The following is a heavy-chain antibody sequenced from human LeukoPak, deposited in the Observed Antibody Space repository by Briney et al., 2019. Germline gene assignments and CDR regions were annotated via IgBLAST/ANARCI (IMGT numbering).Heavy chain of an antibody. CDR2: ISSSSSYI. J-gene: IGHJ4*02. CDR1: GFTFSSYS. D-gene: IGHD3-10*01. Sequence: GGSLRLSCAASGFTFSSYSMNWVRQAPGKGLEWVSSISSSSSYIYYADSVKGRFTISRDNAKNSLYLQMNSLRAEDTAVYYCASAGGSGSYYPYWGQGTLVTVSS. CDR3: ASAGGSGSYYPY. V-gene: IGHV3-21*01.